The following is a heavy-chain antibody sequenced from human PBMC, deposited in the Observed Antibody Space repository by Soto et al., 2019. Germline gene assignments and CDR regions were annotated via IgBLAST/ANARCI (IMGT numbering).Heavy chain of an antibody. V-gene: IGHV3-30-3*01. Sequence: PGGSLRLSCAASGFTFSSYAMHWVRQAPGKGLEWVAVISYDGSNKYYADSVKCRFTISRDNSKNTLYLQMNSLRAEDTAVYYCARETYYYDSSGYYSDYWGQGTLVTVSS. CDR2: ISYDGSNK. J-gene: IGHJ4*02. D-gene: IGHD3-22*01. CDR1: GFTFSSYA. CDR3: ARETYYYDSSGYYSDY.